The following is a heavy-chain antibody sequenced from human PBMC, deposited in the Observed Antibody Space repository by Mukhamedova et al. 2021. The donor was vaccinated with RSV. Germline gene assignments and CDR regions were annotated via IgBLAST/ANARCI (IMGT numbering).Heavy chain of an antibody. CDR3: AREGYSSSWYKAFDI. D-gene: IGHD6-13*01. J-gene: IGHJ3*02. CDR2: GST. V-gene: IGHV1-46*01. Sequence: GSTNYAQKFQGRVTMTRDTSTSTVYMEIISLRSDDTAVYFCAREGYSSSWYKAFDIWGPGTMATVSS.